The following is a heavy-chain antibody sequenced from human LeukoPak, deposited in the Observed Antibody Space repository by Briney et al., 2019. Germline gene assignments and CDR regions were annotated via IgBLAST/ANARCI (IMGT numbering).Heavy chain of an antibody. J-gene: IGHJ1*01. D-gene: IGHD2-2*02. CDR2: INPSGGGT. Sequence: ASVKVSCKASGYTFTSYYIYWVRQSPGPGLEWMGMINPSGGGTRYPQKFQGRVTMTRDTSTSTVYMELSSLRSEDTAVYYCARAHPPTGYCSSVACYRGSEYFQHWGQGTLVTVSS. CDR3: ARAHPPTGYCSSVACYRGSEYFQH. CDR1: GYTFTSYY. V-gene: IGHV1-46*01.